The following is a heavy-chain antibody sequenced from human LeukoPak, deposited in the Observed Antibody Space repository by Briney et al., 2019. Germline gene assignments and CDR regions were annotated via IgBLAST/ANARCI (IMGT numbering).Heavy chain of an antibody. J-gene: IGHJ6*03. V-gene: IGHV1-69*05. CDR2: IIPIFGTA. CDR3: ARDRGSGSDMDV. Sequence: SVKVSCKASGGTFSGYAISWVRQAPGQGLEWMGGIIPIFGTANYAQKFQGRVTITTDESTSTAYMELSSLRSEDTAVYYCARDRGSGSDMDVWGKGTTVTVSS. CDR1: GGTFSGYA. D-gene: IGHD6-19*01.